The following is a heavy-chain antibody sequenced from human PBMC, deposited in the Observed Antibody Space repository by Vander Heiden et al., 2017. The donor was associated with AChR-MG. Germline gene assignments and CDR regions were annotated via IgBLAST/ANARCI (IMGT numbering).Heavy chain of an antibody. CDR1: GFPLGSYA. CDR3: AKDIGGAAAGPYDY. V-gene: IGHV3-23*01. J-gene: IGHJ4*02. D-gene: IGHD6-13*01. CDR2: ISGSGGST. Sequence: EVQLLEFGGGLVQPGGSLRLSCAASGFPLGSYAMGWVRQAPGKGLEWVSAISGSGGSTYYADSVKGRFTISRDNSKNTLYLQMNSLRAEDTAVYYCAKDIGGAAAGPYDYWGQGTLVTVSS.